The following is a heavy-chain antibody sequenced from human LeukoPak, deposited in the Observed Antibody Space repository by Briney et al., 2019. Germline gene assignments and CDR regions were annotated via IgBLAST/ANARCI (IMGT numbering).Heavy chain of an antibody. V-gene: IGHV4-59*01. CDR3: ARDQLSDFWSGYHSSYYYYMDV. CDR2: IYYSGST. CDR1: GGSISSYY. D-gene: IGHD3-3*01. Sequence: PSETLSLTCTVSGGSISSYYWSWIRQPPGKGLEWIGYIYYSGSTNYNPSLKSRVTISVDTSKNQFSLKLSSVTAEDTAVYYCARDQLSDFWSGYHSSYYYYMDVWGKGTTVTVSS. J-gene: IGHJ6*03.